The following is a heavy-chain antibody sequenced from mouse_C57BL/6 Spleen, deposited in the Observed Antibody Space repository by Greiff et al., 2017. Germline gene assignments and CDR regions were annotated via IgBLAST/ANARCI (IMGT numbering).Heavy chain of an antibody. V-gene: IGHV1-15*01. Sequence: QVQLQQSGAELVRPGASVTLSCKASGYTFTDYEMHWVKQTPVHGLEWIGAIDPETGGTAYNQKFKGKSILTADKSSSTAYMELRSLTSEDSAVYYCTRVGLENFDDWGQGTTLTVSS. CDR3: TRVGLENFDD. D-gene: IGHD3-3*01. J-gene: IGHJ2*01. CDR1: GYTFTDYE. CDR2: IDPETGGT.